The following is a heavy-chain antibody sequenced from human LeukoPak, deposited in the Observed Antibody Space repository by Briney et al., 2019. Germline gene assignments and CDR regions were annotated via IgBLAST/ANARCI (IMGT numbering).Heavy chain of an antibody. CDR3: ARQTGSGLFILP. J-gene: IGHJ4*02. Sequence: SETLSLTCSVSGGSISSSSSYWGWIRQPPGMGLEWIWSIYYSGNTYYNASLKSRVSISIDTSKNQFSLRLTSVTAADTAVYYCARQTGSGLFILPGGQGTLVTVSS. CDR1: GGSISSSSSY. V-gene: IGHV4-39*01. CDR2: IYYSGNT. D-gene: IGHD3/OR15-3a*01.